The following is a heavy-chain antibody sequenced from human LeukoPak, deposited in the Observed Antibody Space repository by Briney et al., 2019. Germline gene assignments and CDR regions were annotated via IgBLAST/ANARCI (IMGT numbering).Heavy chain of an antibody. CDR1: GGSISSYY. D-gene: IGHD2-15*01. Sequence: SETLSLTCTVSGGSISSYYWSWIRQPPGKGLEWIGYIYYSGSTNYNPSLKSRVTISVDTSKNQFSLKLSSVTAADTAVYYCASLPMVAATGPAISWGQGTLVTVSS. J-gene: IGHJ4*02. CDR2: IYYSGST. CDR3: ASLPMVAATGPAIS. V-gene: IGHV4-59*08.